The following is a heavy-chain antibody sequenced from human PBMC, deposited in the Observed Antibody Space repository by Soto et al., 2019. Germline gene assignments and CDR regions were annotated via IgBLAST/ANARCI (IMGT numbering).Heavy chain of an antibody. CDR1: GGSISRGDYY. CDR2: IYYSGST. D-gene: IGHD3-3*01. V-gene: IGHV4-30-4*01. J-gene: IGHJ4*02. Sequence: PSETLSLTCTVSGGSISRGDYYWSWIRQPPGKGLEWIGYIYYSGSTYYNPSLKNRVTTAVDTSKNQFSLKLSSVTAADTAVYYCARSRTYYDFWSGYYDSWGQGTLVTV. CDR3: ARSRTYYDFWSGYYDS.